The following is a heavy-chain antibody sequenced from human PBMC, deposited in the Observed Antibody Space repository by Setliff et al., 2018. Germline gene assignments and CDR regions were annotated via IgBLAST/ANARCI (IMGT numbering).Heavy chain of an antibody. D-gene: IGHD3-22*01. CDR3: ARDTGVRGHEISGYYGGGFAY. CDR1: GGTFSSYA. J-gene: IGHJ4*02. CDR2: INTDTGNP. V-gene: IGHV7-4-1*02. Sequence: GASVKVSCKASGGTFSSYAIDWVRQAPGQGLEWMGWINTDTGNPTYAQAFTGRIVFSLDTSVSTAYLQISSLKADDTAVYYCARDTGVRGHEISGYYGGGFAYWGQGTPVTVSS.